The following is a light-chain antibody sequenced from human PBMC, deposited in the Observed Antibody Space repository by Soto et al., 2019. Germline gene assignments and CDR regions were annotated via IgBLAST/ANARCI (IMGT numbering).Light chain of an antibody. J-gene: IGKJ4*01. CDR1: QSVSSSY. V-gene: IGKV3-20*01. Sequence: EIVLTQSPGTLSLSPGERATLSCRASQSVSSSYLAWYQQKPGPAPRLLIYGASSRATVIPDRFSGSGSGTDFTLTISRLEPEDFAVYYCQQYGSSRLTFGGGTKVEIK. CDR2: GAS. CDR3: QQYGSSRLT.